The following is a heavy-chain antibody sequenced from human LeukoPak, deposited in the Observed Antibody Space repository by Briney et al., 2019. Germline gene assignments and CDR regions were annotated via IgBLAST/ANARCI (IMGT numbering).Heavy chain of an antibody. Sequence: PGGSLRLSCAASGFTFSNAWMSWVRQAPGKGLEWIGEINHSGSTNYNPSLKSRVTISVDTSKNQFSLKLSSVTAADTAVYYCARGVSRCIGGSCYAPWGYFDYWGQGTLVTVSS. D-gene: IGHD2-15*01. CDR1: GFTFSNAW. V-gene: IGHV4-34*01. CDR2: INHSGST. J-gene: IGHJ4*02. CDR3: ARGVSRCIGGSCYAPWGYFDY.